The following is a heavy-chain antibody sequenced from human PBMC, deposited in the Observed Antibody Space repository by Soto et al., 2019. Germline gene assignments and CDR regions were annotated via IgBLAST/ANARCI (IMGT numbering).Heavy chain of an antibody. CDR3: ARVPDSSAYYYYFDY. J-gene: IGHJ4*02. D-gene: IGHD3-22*01. CDR2: ISSGSSLL. Sequence: EVVLVESGGGLVKPGGSLRLSCAASGFTFSSYTMHWVRQAPGKGLEWVSSISSGSSLLYYADSVRGRFTISRDNAKNSPYLQMNSLRADDTAVYYCARVPDSSAYYYYFDYWGQGTLVTVSS. CDR1: GFTFSSYT. V-gene: IGHV3-21*01.